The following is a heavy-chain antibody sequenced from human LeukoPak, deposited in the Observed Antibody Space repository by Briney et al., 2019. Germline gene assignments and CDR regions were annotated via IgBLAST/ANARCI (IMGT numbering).Heavy chain of an antibody. J-gene: IGHJ4*02. V-gene: IGHV1-2*02. CDR1: GYTFTGFY. D-gene: IGHD4-17*01. CDR2: INPKNGAT. Sequence: GASVKVSCKPSGYTFTGFYLHWVRHAPGQGLQWMGWINPKNGATKYSQSFRGRVTTTRDTSIDTAYMELSSLTSDDTAIYYCARPTHRLTVTTAIDYWGQGTLVTVSS. CDR3: ARPTHRLTVTTAIDY.